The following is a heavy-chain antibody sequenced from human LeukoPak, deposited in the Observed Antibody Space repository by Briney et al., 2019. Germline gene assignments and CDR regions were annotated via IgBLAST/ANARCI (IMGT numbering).Heavy chain of an antibody. CDR3: ATEGGGVPTFRWFDP. CDR2: FDPEDGET. V-gene: IGHV1-24*01. J-gene: IGHJ5*02. D-gene: IGHD3-16*01. CDR1: GYTLTELS. Sequence: GASVKVSCKVSGYTLTELSMHWVRQAPGKGLEWMGGFDPEDGETIYAQKFQGRVTMTEDTSTDTAYMELSSLRSEDTAVYYCATEGGGVPTFRWFDPWGQGTLVTVSS.